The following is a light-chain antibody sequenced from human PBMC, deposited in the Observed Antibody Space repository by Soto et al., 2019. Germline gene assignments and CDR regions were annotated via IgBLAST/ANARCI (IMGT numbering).Light chain of an antibody. CDR3: GTWDSSLTTVV. CDR1: SSNIGNNY. V-gene: IGLV1-51*01. Sequence: QSVLTQPPSVSAAPGQKVTISCSGSSSNIGNNYVFWYQHLPGTAPKLLIYDNNKRPSGIPDRFSGSKSGTSATLGITGLQTGDEADYYCGTWDSSLTTVVFGGGTKLTVL. J-gene: IGLJ2*01. CDR2: DNN.